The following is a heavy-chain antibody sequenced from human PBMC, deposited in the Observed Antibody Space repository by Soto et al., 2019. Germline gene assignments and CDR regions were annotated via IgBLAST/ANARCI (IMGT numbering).Heavy chain of an antibody. J-gene: IGHJ3*02. Sequence: SETLSLTCTVSGGSISSGGYYWSWIRQHPGKGLEWIGYIYYSGSTYYNPSLKSRVTISVDTSKNQFSLKLSSVTAADTAVYYCARATNMITFGGVIVHAFDIWGQGTMVTVSS. CDR1: GGSISSGGYY. CDR3: ARATNMITFGGVIVHAFDI. V-gene: IGHV4-31*03. D-gene: IGHD3-16*02. CDR2: IYYSGST.